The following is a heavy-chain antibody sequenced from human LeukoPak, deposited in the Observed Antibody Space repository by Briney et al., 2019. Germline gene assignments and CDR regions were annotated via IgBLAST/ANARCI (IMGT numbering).Heavy chain of an antibody. Sequence: PGGSLRLSCAASGFTFSSYGMHWVRQAPGKGLEWVAFIRYDGSNKYYADSVKGRFTISRDNSKNTLYLQMNSLRAEDTAVYYCAKDHSDYYDSSGYSLSGVSGYWGQGTLVTVSS. D-gene: IGHD3-22*01. J-gene: IGHJ4*02. V-gene: IGHV3-30*02. CDR1: GFTFSSYG. CDR2: IRYDGSNK. CDR3: AKDHSDYYDSSGYSLSGVSGY.